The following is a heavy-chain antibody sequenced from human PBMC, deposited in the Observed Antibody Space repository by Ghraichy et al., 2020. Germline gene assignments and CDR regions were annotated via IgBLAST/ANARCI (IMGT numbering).Heavy chain of an antibody. CDR1: GFSLSTAEVG. Sequence: SGPTLVKPTQTLTLTCNFSGFSLSTAEVGVAWIRQPPGKALEWLALIYGTDQKLYTPSLMTRLTVTKNTSKKVVLLTLTNVAPADTATYFCAHSSFYFRSGNYPLFDLWGQGTRVTVSS. D-gene: IGHD3-10*01. CDR3: AHSSFYFRSGNYPLFDL. V-gene: IGHV2-5*01. CDR2: IYGTDQK. J-gene: IGHJ4*01.